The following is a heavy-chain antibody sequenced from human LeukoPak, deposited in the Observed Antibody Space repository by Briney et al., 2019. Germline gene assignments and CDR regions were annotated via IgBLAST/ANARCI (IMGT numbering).Heavy chain of an antibody. J-gene: IGHJ6*03. Sequence: SETLSLTCAVSGYSINIGYYWGWIRQPPGKGLEWIGSIYHSGSTYYNPSLKSRVTISVDTSKNQFSLKPSSVTAADTAVYYCARVTGYYYYYMDVWGKGTTVTVSS. CDR3: ARVTGYYYYYMDV. D-gene: IGHD2-21*02. V-gene: IGHV4-38-2*01. CDR2: IYHSGST. CDR1: GYSINIGYY.